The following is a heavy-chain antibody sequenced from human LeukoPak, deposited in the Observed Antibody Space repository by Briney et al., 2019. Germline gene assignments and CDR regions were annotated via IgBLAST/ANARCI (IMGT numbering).Heavy chain of an antibody. CDR2: ISTSSSSI. V-gene: IGHV3-48*04. CDR1: GFTFSSYY. Sequence: GGSLRLSCAASGFTFSSYYMNWVRQAPGKGLEWVSYISTSSSSIYYADSVKGRFTISRDNAKNSLYLQMNSLRAEDTALYYCAKDTLGGSIWGQGTLVTVSS. CDR3: AKDTLGGSI. J-gene: IGHJ4*02. D-gene: IGHD1-26*01.